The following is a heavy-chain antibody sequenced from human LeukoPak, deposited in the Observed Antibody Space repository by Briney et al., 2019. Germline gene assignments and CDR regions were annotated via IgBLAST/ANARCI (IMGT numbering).Heavy chain of an antibody. Sequence: GASVKVSCKASGYTFTGYYMHWVRQAPGQGLEWMGRINPNSGGTNYAQKFQGRVTMTRDTSISTAYMELSRLRSDDTAVYYCARVSSASGYYCHYWGQGTLVTVSS. CDR2: INPNSGGT. D-gene: IGHD3-22*01. J-gene: IGHJ4*02. CDR1: GYTFTGYY. CDR3: ARVSSASGYYCHY. V-gene: IGHV1-2*06.